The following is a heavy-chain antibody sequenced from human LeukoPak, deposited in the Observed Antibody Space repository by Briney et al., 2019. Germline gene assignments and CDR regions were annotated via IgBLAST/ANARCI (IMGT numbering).Heavy chain of an antibody. CDR1: GGTFSSYA. Sequence: VASVKVSCKASGGTFSSYAISWVRQAPGQGLEWMGRIIPILGIANYAQKFQGRVTITADKSTSTAYMELSSLRSEDTAVYYCARDAAAAYWDYYYYYGMDVWGQGTTVTVSS. J-gene: IGHJ6*02. CDR3: ARDAAAAYWDYYYYYGMDV. V-gene: IGHV1-69*04. D-gene: IGHD2-2*01. CDR2: IIPILGIA.